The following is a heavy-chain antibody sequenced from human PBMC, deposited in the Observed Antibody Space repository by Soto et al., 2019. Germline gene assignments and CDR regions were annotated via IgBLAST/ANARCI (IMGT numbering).Heavy chain of an antibody. CDR2: ISAYNGNI. Sequence: QVQLVQSGAEVKKPGASVKVSCKASGYTFTNYGISWVRQAPGQGLEWMGWISAYNGNINYAQKLQGRVTMTTDTSTSTAYMELRSLRSDATAMYYCASSYCGGNCYSNFPLDYYSYGMDVWGQGTTVTVSS. D-gene: IGHD2-21*02. CDR1: GYTFTNYG. CDR3: ASSYCGGNCYSNFPLDYYSYGMDV. V-gene: IGHV1-18*01. J-gene: IGHJ6*02.